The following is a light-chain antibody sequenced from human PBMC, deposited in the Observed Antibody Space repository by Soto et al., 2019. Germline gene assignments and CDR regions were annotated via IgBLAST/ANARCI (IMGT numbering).Light chain of an antibody. CDR2: AAS. CDR1: QSVSSSY. J-gene: IGKJ2*01. V-gene: IGKV3-20*01. Sequence: EIVLTQSPGTLSLSPGERATLSCRASQSVSSSYLAWYQQKPGQPPRLLIYAASIRATGIPDKFSGSGSGTPLLFNINRVETQDLSEYYCQQYDNPLYTYGQGTKLESK. CDR3: QQYDNPLYT.